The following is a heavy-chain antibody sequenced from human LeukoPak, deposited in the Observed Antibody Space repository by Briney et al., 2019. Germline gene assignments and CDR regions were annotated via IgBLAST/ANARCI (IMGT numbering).Heavy chain of an antibody. V-gene: IGHV3-30*02. CDR2: IQHDGGRK. D-gene: IGHD3-10*01. Sequence: GGSLKLSCAASGFNIEGHNMHWVRQAPGKGLAWVSFIQHDGGRKWYVDYVKGRFTISRDNSQNNLSLQMNDLRLKDTAVYYCAKDFGSGRYAFDIWGQGTIVTVSS. J-gene: IGHJ3*02. CDR3: AKDFGSGRYAFDI. CDR1: GFNIEGHN.